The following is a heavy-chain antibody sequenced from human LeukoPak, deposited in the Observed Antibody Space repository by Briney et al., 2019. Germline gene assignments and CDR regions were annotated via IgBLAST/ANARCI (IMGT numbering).Heavy chain of an antibody. J-gene: IGHJ6*03. Sequence: GGSLRLSCAASGFTFSSYGMTWVRQAPGKGLEWVSYISSSSSTIYYADSVKGRFTISRDNSKNTMYLQMNSLRAEDTGVYYCARSELGYYYYYMDVWGKGTTVTVSS. CDR3: ARSELGYYYYYMDV. V-gene: IGHV3-48*01. CDR2: ISSSSSTI. CDR1: GFTFSSYG. D-gene: IGHD7-27*01.